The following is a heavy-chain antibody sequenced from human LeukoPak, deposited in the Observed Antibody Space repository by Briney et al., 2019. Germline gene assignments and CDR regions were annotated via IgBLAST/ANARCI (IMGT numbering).Heavy chain of an antibody. J-gene: IGHJ5*02. V-gene: IGHV3-21*01. CDR1: GFTFSSYS. Sequence: GGSLRLSCAASGFTFSSYSMNWVRPAPGKGLEWVSSISSSSSYIYYADSVKGRFTISRDNAKNSLYLQMNSLRAEDTAVYYCARGQNNWFDPWGQGTLVSVSS. CDR3: ARGQNNWFDP. CDR2: ISSSSSYI.